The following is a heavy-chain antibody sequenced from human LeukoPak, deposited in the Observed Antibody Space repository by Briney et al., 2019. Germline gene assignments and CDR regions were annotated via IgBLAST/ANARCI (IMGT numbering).Heavy chain of an antibody. CDR3: AKDFTADATYYYGSGSWDY. CDR1: GFTFSSYG. Sequence: GGSLRLSCAASGFTFSSYGMHWVRQAPGKGLEWVAFIGYDGSNKYYADSVKGRFTISRDNSKNTLYLRMNSLRAEDTAVYYCAKDFTADATYYYGSGSWDYWGQGILVTVSS. J-gene: IGHJ4*02. CDR2: IGYDGSNK. D-gene: IGHD3-10*01. V-gene: IGHV3-30*02.